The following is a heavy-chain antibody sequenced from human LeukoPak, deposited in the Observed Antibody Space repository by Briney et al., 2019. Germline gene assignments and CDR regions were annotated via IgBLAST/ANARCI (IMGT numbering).Heavy chain of an antibody. J-gene: IGHJ4*02. CDR1: GFTFSTYG. CDR2: ISGSGGTT. CDR3: VSEGISYIY. V-gene: IGHV3-23*01. D-gene: IGHD2-8*01. Sequence: PGGSLRLSCAASGFTFSTYGMSWVRQAPGKGLEWVSTISGSGGTTNYADSVKGRFTISRDNSKNTLYLQMNSLRAEDTAVYYCVSEGISYIYWGQGTLVTVSS.